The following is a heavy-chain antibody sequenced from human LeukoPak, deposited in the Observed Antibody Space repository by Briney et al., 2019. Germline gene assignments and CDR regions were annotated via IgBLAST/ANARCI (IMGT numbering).Heavy chain of an antibody. V-gene: IGHV3-53*01. Sequence: GGSLRLSCAASGFTVRANYMNWVRQAPGKGLEWVSSISGSGRTYYADSVKGRFTISRDDSKNTLYLRMNSLRAEDTAVYYCAKDGPDSSGYYMVRFLDYWGQGTLVSVSS. CDR3: AKDGPDSSGYYMVRFLDY. CDR1: GFTVRANY. CDR2: ISGSGRT. D-gene: IGHD3-22*01. J-gene: IGHJ4*02.